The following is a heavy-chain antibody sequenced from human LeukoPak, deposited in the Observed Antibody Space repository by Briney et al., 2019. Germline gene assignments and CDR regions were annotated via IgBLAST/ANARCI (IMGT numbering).Heavy chain of an antibody. CDR3: ARGGRPADY. J-gene: IGHJ4*02. Sequence: GASVKVSCKASGYTFTSYDFYWVRQATGQGLEWMGWITPANAKTGYAQKFQGRLTITRNTSISTVYMELSTLRSEDTAVYYCARGGRPADYWGQGTPVTVSS. CDR2: ITPANAKT. V-gene: IGHV1-8*01. CDR1: GYTFTSYD.